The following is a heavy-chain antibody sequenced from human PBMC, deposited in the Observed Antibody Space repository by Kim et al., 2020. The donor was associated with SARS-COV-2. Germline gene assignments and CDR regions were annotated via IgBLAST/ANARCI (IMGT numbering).Heavy chain of an antibody. CDR2: MSHDGSET. V-gene: IGHV3-30*18. Sequence: GGSLRLSCEASGFSFSSHGMHWVRQAPGKGLEWVAMMSHDGSETYYVDSVKGRFTISRDNSKNTLYLQMNSLRPEDTAVYYCAKDLYSSGWYDYFDPWGRSTRVTV. J-gene: IGHJ5*02. CDR1: GFSFSSHG. CDR3: AKDLYSSGWYDYFDP. D-gene: IGHD6-19*01.